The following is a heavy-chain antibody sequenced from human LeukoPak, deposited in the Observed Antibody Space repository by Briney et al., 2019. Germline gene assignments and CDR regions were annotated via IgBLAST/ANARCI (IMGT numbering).Heavy chain of an antibody. Sequence: PGGSLRLSCAASGLNVSSKYMSWVRQAPGKGLEWVSVIYSGGTTYYADSVKGRFTISRDNSKNTLYLQMNSLRGEDTAGYYCARKNWDHDFWGQGTLVRVSS. D-gene: IGHD7-27*01. V-gene: IGHV3-53*01. J-gene: IGHJ4*02. CDR2: IYSGGTT. CDR1: GLNVSSKY. CDR3: ARKNWDHDF.